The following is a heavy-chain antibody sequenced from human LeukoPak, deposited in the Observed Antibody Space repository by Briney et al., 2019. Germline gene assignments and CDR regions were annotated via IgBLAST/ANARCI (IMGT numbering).Heavy chain of an antibody. V-gene: IGHV3-30*18. CDR2: ISNDGSSK. CDR1: GFTFNTYG. J-gene: IGHJ4*02. Sequence: GGSLRLSCVASGFTFNTYGMDWVRQAPGKGLEWVAGISNDGSSKDYADSVKGRFTISRDKSKNTVYLQMNSLRVEDTAVYYCAKAAYCTSTSCHFSGYAQRPLDSWGQGTLVTVSS. D-gene: IGHD2-2*01. CDR3: AKAAYCTSTSCHFSGYAQRPLDS.